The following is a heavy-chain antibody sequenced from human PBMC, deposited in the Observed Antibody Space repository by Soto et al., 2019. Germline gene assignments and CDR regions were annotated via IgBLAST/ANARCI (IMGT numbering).Heavy chain of an antibody. J-gene: IGHJ5*02. CDR2: IYYSGST. CDR3: ARQVRGYDVVYNWFDP. Sequence: PSETLSLTCTVSGGSISSSSYYWGWIRQPPGKGLEWIGSIYYSGSTYYNPSLKSRVTISVDTSKNQFSLKLSSVTAADTAVYYCARQVRGYDVVYNWFDPWGQGTLVTVS. D-gene: IGHD5-12*01. V-gene: IGHV4-39*01. CDR1: GGSISSSSYY.